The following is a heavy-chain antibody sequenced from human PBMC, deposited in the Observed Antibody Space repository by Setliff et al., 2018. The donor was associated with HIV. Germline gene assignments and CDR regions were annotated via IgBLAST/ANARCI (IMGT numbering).Heavy chain of an antibody. D-gene: IGHD5-18*01. CDR2: ISSSSYYI. Sequence: GGSLRLSCAASGFTFSSYTMNWVRLAPGKGLEWVSSISSSSYYIYYADSVKGRFTISRDNAKNSLFLQMNSLRAEDTAVYYCASIELAAMVPVDYWGQGTLVTVSS. J-gene: IGHJ4*02. V-gene: IGHV3-21*01. CDR3: ASIELAAMVPVDY. CDR1: GFTFSSYT.